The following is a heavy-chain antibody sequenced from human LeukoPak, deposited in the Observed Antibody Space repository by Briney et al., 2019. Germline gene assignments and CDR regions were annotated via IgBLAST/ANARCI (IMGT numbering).Heavy chain of an antibody. Sequence: PSETLSLTCTVSGGSISGYYWSWIRQSPGKGLEWIGYIYYTGITAYNPSLGSRVTISVDRSNNQFSLRLTSVTAADTAVYYCARDWESLTGYFSVNWFDPWGQGTLVTVSS. CDR1: GGSISGYY. CDR2: IYYTGIT. D-gene: IGHD3-9*01. CDR3: ARDWESLTGYFSVNWFDP. V-gene: IGHV4-59*12. J-gene: IGHJ5*02.